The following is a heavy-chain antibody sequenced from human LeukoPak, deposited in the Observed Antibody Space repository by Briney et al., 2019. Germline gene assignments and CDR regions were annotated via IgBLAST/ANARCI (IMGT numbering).Heavy chain of an antibody. D-gene: IGHD2/OR15-2a*01. CDR1: GFTFSTYA. Sequence: GGSLRLSCAASGFTFSTYAMTWVRQAPGKGLEWVSAIRGDGATKFYADSVKGRFTVSRDNSKNALYLQMNSLRAEDTAVYYCAKDQYRDYFRGADYWGQGTLVTVSS. V-gene: IGHV3-23*01. J-gene: IGHJ4*02. CDR2: IRGDGATK. CDR3: AKDQYRDYFRGADY.